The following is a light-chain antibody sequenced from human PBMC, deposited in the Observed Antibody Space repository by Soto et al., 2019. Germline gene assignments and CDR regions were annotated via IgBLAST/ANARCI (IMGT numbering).Light chain of an antibody. CDR1: SSNIGHNS. Sequence: QSVLTQPPSVSAAPGQKVTISCSGSSSNIGHNSVSWYQQFPGTAPKLLIYDSNKRPSGIPDRFSGSKSGTSATLDITGLRTGDEADYYCGSWDDSLTAVFGGGTKVTVL. CDR2: DSN. J-gene: IGLJ3*02. V-gene: IGLV1-51*01. CDR3: GSWDDSLTAV.